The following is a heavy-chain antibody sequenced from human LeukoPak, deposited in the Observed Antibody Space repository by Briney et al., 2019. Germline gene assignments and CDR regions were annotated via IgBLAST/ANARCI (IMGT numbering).Heavy chain of an antibody. V-gene: IGHV1-3*01. J-gene: IGHJ4*02. CDR1: GYTFTSSV. CDR2: VNAGNGNT. Sequence: ASVKVSCKASGYTFTSSVIHWVRQAPGQGLEWMGWVNAGNGNTKYSQKFQDRVTITRDTSASTAYMELSSLRSEDTAVYYCARGHWYSSSWYFDYWGQGALVTDSS. D-gene: IGHD6-13*01. CDR3: ARGHWYSSSWYFDY.